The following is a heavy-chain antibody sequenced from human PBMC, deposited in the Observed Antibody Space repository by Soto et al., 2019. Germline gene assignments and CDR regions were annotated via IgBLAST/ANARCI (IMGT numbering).Heavy chain of an antibody. J-gene: IGHJ6*04. CDR2: ISADNGNT. V-gene: IGHV1-18*01. CDR3: ARVYVSDRPHNGMDV. D-gene: IGHD6-6*01. CDR1: GYTFTSYG. Sequence: GASVKVSCKASGYTFTSYGINWVGQAPGQGLEWMGWISADNGNTIYAQKLQGRVTMTADTSTSTAYMELRSLRSDDTAVYYCARVYVSDRPHNGMDVWGKGTTVTVSS.